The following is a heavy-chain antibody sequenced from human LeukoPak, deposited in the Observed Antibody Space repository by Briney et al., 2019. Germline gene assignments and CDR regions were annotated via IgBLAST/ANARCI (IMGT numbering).Heavy chain of an antibody. V-gene: IGHV1-69*05. J-gene: IGHJ6*03. D-gene: IGHD6-19*01. CDR3: ARSIAVAGTDYYYYMDV. CDR2: IIPIFGTA. Sequence: SVKVSCKASGGTFSSYAISWVRQAPGQGLEWMGGIIPIFGTANYAQKFQGRVTITTDKSTSTAYMELSSLRSEDTAVYYCARSIAVAGTDYYYYMDVWGKGTTVTVSS. CDR1: GGTFSSYA.